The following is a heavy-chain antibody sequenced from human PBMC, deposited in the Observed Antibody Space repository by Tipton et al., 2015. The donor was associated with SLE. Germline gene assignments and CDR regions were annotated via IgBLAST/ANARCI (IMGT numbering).Heavy chain of an antibody. D-gene: IGHD2-15*01. J-gene: IGHJ4*02. CDR1: GGSFSGYY. CDR3: ARDGGVVAANFDY. Sequence: TLSLTCAVYGGSFSGYYWSWIRQPPGKGLEWIGYIYYSGSTNYNPSLKSRVTISVDTSKNQFSLKLSSVTAADTAVYYCARDGGVVAANFDYWGQGTLVTVSS. V-gene: IGHV4-59*01. CDR2: IYYSGST.